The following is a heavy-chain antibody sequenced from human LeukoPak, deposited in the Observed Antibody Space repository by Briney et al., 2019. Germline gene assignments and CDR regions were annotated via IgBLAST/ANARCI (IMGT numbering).Heavy chain of an antibody. CDR1: GFTFSSYS. CDR3: ARGKGQLERRWRGYGYYYMDV. V-gene: IGHV3-21*01. J-gene: IGHJ6*03. CDR2: ISSSSSYI. D-gene: IGHD1-1*01. Sequence: GGSLRLSCAASGFTFSSYSMNWVRQAPGKGLEWVSSISSSSSYIYYADSVKGRFTISRDNAKNSLYLQMNSLRAEDTAVYYCARGKGQLERRWRGYGYYYMDVWGKGTTVTVSS.